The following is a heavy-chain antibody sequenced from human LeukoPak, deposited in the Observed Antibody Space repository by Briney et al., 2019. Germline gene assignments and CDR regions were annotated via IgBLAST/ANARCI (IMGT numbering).Heavy chain of an antibody. CDR3: ARDMGIAAAGSEFDY. J-gene: IGHJ4*02. CDR2: ISAYNGNT. V-gene: IGHV1-18*01. Sequence: GASVKVPCKASGYTFTSYGISWVRQAPGQGLEWMGWISAYNGNTNYAQKLQGRVTMTTDTSTSTAYMELRSLRSDDTAVYYCARDMGIAAAGSEFDYWGQGTLVTVSS. CDR1: GYTFTSYG. D-gene: IGHD6-13*01.